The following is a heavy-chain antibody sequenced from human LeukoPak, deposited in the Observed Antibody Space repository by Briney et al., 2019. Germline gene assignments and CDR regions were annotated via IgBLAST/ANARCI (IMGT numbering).Heavy chain of an antibody. J-gene: IGHJ4*02. CDR3: ARHADYGGYLDY. CDR2: IYYSGST. V-gene: IGHV4-59*08. Sequence: SDTLSLTCTVSGGSITSYYLSWIRQPPGRGLEWIGYIYYSGSTNYNPSLKRRVTVSVDTSKSQFYLRLTSVPGADTAVYYCARHADYGGYLDYWGQGTLVSVSS. D-gene: IGHD4-23*01. CDR1: GGSITSYY.